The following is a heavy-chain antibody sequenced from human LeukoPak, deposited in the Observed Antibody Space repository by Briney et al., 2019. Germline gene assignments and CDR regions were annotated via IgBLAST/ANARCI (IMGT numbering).Heavy chain of an antibody. J-gene: IGHJ4*02. CDR3: AKDPFYYGTGGPT. V-gene: IGHV3-23*01. CDR2: IGHTLGST. D-gene: IGHD3-10*01. Sequence: GGSLRLSCAPSGFTVSDYAMSWVRQAPGKGLERVSSIGHTLGSTYYTESVKGRFIISRDSSKNTIFLRMNSLRADDTAVYYCAKDPFYYGTGGPTWGQVTLVTVSS. CDR1: GFTVSDYA.